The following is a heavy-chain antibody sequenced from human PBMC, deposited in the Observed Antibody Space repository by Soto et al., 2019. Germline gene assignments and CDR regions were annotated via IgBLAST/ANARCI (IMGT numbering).Heavy chain of an antibody. J-gene: IGHJ3*02. Sequence: GGSLRLSCAASGFTFSFYWMSWVRQAPGKGLEWLGTIKLDASEKKYVDSVKGRFTMSRDNAKNSLYLQMDSLRAEDTAVYYCARDKTYYYDSSGPKPPDAFDIWGQGTMVTVSS. CDR3: ARDKTYYYDSSGPKPPDAFDI. CDR1: GFTFSFYW. CDR2: IKLDASEK. V-gene: IGHV3-7*01. D-gene: IGHD3-22*01.